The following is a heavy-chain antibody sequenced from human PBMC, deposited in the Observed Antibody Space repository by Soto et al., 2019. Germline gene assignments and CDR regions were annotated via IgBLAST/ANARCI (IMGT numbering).Heavy chain of an antibody. CDR1: GFTFSSYS. D-gene: IGHD6-19*01. V-gene: IGHV3-21*01. J-gene: IGHJ4*02. CDR2: ISSSSSYI. Sequence: EVQLVESGGGLVKPGGSLRLSCAASGFTFSSYSMNWVRQAPGKGLEWVSSISSSSSYIYYADSVKGRFTISRDNAKNSLYLQMNSLRAEDTAVYYCARPASSGWQPGSFGYWGQGTLVTVSS. CDR3: ARPASSGWQPGSFGY.